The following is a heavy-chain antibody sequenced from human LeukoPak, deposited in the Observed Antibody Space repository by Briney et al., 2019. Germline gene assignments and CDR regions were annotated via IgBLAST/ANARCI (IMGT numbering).Heavy chain of an antibody. D-gene: IGHD1-26*01. CDR1: GFTFSSYA. Sequence: GRSLRLSCAASGFTFSSYAMHWVRQAPGKGLEWVAVISYDGSNKYYADSVEGRFTISRDNSKNTLYLQMNSLRAEDTAVYYCARARDSGSYFDYWGQGTLVTVSS. CDR2: ISYDGSNK. CDR3: ARARDSGSYFDY. J-gene: IGHJ4*02. V-gene: IGHV3-30*04.